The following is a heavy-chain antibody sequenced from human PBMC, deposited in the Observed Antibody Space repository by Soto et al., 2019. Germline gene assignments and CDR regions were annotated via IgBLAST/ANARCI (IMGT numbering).Heavy chain of an antibody. CDR2: ISGSGGST. CDR3: AKVVNYVPHWFVP. V-gene: IGHV3-23*01. D-gene: IGHD4-4*01. CDR1: GVTFSSYA. Sequence: GGSLRLACAASGVTFSSYAMSWVRQAPGKELEWISAISGSGGSTYYADSVKGRFTISRDNSKNTLYLQMNSLRAEDTAVYYFAKVVNYVPHWFVPWGKGTLLTVST. J-gene: IGHJ5*02.